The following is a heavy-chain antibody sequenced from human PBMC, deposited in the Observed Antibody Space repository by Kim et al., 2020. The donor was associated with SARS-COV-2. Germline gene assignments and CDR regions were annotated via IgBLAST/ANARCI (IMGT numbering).Heavy chain of an antibody. D-gene: IGHD2-2*01. V-gene: IGHV4-34*01. Sequence: PSLKSRVTISVDTSKNQFSLRLSSVTTADTAVYYCARGLRVVAPQRPFDYWGQGTLVTVSS. J-gene: IGHJ4*02. CDR3: ARGLRVVAPQRPFDY.